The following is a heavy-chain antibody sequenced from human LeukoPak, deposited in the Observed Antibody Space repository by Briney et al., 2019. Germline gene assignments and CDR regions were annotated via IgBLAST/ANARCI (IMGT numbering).Heavy chain of an antibody. Sequence: GGSLRLSCAASGFTFSSYSMNWVRQAPGKGLEWLSYISSSRTIYYADSVKGRFTISRDNAKNSLYLQMNSLRAEDTAVYYCAELGITMIGGVWGKGTTVTISS. D-gene: IGHD3-10*02. J-gene: IGHJ6*04. CDR2: ISSSRTI. V-gene: IGHV3-48*04. CDR1: GFTFSSYS. CDR3: AELGITMIGGV.